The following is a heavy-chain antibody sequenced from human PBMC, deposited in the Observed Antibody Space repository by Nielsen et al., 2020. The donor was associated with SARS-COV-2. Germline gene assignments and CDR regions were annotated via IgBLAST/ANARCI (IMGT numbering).Heavy chain of an antibody. V-gene: IGHV4-34*01. CDR3: ARLNYYYGSGSPGYGMDV. Sequence: SETLSLTCAVYGGSFSGYYWSWIRRPPGKGLEWIGEINHSGSTNYNPSLKSRVTISVDTSKNQFSLKLSSVTAADTAVYYCARLNYYYGSGSPGYGMDVWGQGTTVTVSS. D-gene: IGHD3-10*01. CDR2: INHSGST. J-gene: IGHJ6*02. CDR1: GGSFSGYY.